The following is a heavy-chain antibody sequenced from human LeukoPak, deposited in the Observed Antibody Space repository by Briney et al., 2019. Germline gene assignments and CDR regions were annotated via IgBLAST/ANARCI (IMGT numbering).Heavy chain of an antibody. Sequence: GGSLRLSCAASGFTVSSNYMSWVRQAPGKGLEWVSSISSSSSYIYYADSVKGRFTISRDNSKNTLYVQVNSLGTEDTAAYYCAKGSYYDSSGSFYFDYWGQGTLVTVSS. CDR1: GFTVSSNY. J-gene: IGHJ4*02. V-gene: IGHV3-21*04. CDR3: AKGSYYDSSGSFYFDY. CDR2: ISSSSSYI. D-gene: IGHD3-22*01.